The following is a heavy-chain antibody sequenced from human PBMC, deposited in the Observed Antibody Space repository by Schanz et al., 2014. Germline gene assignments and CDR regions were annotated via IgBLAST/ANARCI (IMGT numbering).Heavy chain of an antibody. CDR2: VFPNGIT. V-gene: IGHV4-61*02. J-gene: IGHJ2*01. Sequence: QVQLQESGPGLVKPSQTLSLTCTVSGGSIRSGTYYWSWIRQPAGKALEWVGRVFPNGITNYNPSLKSRVPLPLDPPKNQFSLTLTSLTAADTAVYYCARDTTWRLDLWGRGTLVTVSS. D-gene: IGHD1-1*01. CDR1: GGSIRSGTYY. CDR3: ARDTTWRLDL.